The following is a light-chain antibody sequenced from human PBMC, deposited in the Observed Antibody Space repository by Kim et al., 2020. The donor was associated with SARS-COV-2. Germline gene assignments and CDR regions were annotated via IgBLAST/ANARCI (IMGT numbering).Light chain of an antibody. V-gene: IGKV1-27*01. J-gene: IGKJ1*01. CDR2: AAS. CDR1: QDISNY. CDR3: QAYDSVPWT. Sequence: ASVGDRVTITCRASQDISNYLAWYQQEPGKVPKLLIYAASALQSGVPSRFGGSGSGTDFTLTITSLQPEDVATYYCQAYDSVPWTFGPGTKVDIK.